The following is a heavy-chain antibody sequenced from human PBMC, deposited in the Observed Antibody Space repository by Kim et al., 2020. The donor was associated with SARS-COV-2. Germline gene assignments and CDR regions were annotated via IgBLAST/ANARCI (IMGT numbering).Heavy chain of an antibody. CDR3: VKTPSSWYYYYYGMDV. CDR1: GFTFSSYA. Sequence: GGSLRLSCSASGFTFSSYAMHWVRQAPGKGLEYVSAISSNGGSTYYADSVKGRFTISRDNSKNTLYLQMSSLRAEDTAVYYCVKTPSSWYYYYYGMDVWGQGTTVTVSS. V-gene: IGHV3-64D*09. CDR2: ISSNGGST. D-gene: IGHD6-13*01. J-gene: IGHJ6*02.